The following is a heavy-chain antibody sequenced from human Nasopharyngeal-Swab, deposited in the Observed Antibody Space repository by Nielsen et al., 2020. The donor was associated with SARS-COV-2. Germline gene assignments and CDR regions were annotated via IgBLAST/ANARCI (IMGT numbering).Heavy chain of an antibody. V-gene: IGHV3-11*01. J-gene: IGHJ3*02. CDR2: ISSSGSTI. CDR1: RFTFSDYY. Sequence: GESLKISCAASRFTFSDYYMSWIRQAPGKGLEWVSYISSSGSTIYYADSVKGRFTISRDNAKNSLYLQMNSLRAEDTAVYYCARPSRGSYLRDAFDIWGQGTMVTVSS. CDR3: ARPSRGSYLRDAFDI. D-gene: IGHD1-26*01.